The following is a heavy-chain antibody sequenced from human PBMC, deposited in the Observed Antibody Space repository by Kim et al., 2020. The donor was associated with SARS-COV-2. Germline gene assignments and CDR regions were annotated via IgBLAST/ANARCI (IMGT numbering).Heavy chain of an antibody. Sequence: ASVKVSCKASGYTFTSYGISWVRQAPGQGLEWMGWISAYNGNTNYAQKLQGRVTMTTDTSTSTAYMELRSLRSDDTAVYYCARDQSVYYYDSSGYYAFDYWGQGTLVTVSS. D-gene: IGHD3-22*01. CDR1: GYTFTSYG. CDR2: ISAYNGNT. V-gene: IGHV1-18*01. CDR3: ARDQSVYYYDSSGYYAFDY. J-gene: IGHJ4*02.